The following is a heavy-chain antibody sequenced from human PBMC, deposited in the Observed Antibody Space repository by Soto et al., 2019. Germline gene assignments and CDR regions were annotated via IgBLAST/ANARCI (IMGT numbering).Heavy chain of an antibody. V-gene: IGHV1-2*02. D-gene: IGHD1-7*01. CDR2: MNPNSGAS. Sequence: QVHLVQSGAEVKKPGASVKVSCMASGYNFIAQNIHWVRQAPGLGLEWMGKMNPNSGASDYAQEFQGRVTETRDTSFSTFYMELSILKSEDTAVYDCARERPLNSPSDACDLWGQGTRVIASS. CDR3: ARERPLNSPSDACDL. J-gene: IGHJ3*01. CDR1: GYNFIAQN.